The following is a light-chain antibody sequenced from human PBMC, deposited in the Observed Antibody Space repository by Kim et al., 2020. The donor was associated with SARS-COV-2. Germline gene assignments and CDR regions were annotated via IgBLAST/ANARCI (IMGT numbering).Light chain of an antibody. CDR2: GKN. CDR3: NSRDSNNNVL. CDR1: SLRSYY. V-gene: IGLV3-19*01. J-gene: IGLJ2*01. Sequence: SSELTQDPAVSVALGQTVRITCQGDSLRSYYATWYQQKPGQAPILVIYGKNNRPSGIPDRFSGSSSGNTASLNITGTQAGDEADYYCNSRDSNNNVLFGGGTQLTVL.